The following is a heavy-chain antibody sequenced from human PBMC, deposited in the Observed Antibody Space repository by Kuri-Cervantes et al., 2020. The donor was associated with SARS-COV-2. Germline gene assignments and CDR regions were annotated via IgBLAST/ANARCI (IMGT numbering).Heavy chain of an antibody. CDR3: ARGVPIRFLEWLSHRFDY. V-gene: IGHV3-7*01. CDR1: GFAFGTYW. J-gene: IGHJ4*02. D-gene: IGHD3-3*01. Sequence: GESLKISCAASGFAFGTYWMTWVRQAPGKGLEWVANIKEDGSEKYFVDPVKGRFTISRDNAKNSLYLQMSSLRAEDTAVYYCARGVPIRFLEWLSHRFDYWGQGTLVTVSS. CDR2: IKEDGSEK.